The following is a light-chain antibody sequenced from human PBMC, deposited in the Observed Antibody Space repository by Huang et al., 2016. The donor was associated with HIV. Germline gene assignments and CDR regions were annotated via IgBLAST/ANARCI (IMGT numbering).Light chain of an antibody. CDR3: MQGLQTWT. Sequence: DIVMVQSPASLSVTPGEAASITCRSRQSLLHSNGHNYLDWYWQKPGQSPQLLISLGSTRASGVPDRCSGGGSGTDFTRRINRVEAGDVGVYYCMQGLQTWTFGQGTKVES. CDR2: LGS. J-gene: IGKJ1*01. CDR1: QSLLHSNGHNY. V-gene: IGKV2-28*01.